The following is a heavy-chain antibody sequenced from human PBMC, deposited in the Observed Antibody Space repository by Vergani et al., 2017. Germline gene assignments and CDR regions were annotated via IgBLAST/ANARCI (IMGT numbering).Heavy chain of an antibody. Sequence: QMQLQESGPGLVKPSETLSLTCTASGDSIISRSFYWVWIRQPPGKGLDWIGSIYNSGNGDSSSSLKSRVTISADTSKNQFSLRLTSVTAADTAVYYCASGKYYSDSTTHFRGRYFDVWGRGTLVTVPS. D-gene: IGHD1-1*01. CDR2: IYNSGNG. CDR3: ASGKYYSDSTTHFRGRYFDV. J-gene: IGHJ2*01. V-gene: IGHV4-39*01. CDR1: GDSIISRSFY.